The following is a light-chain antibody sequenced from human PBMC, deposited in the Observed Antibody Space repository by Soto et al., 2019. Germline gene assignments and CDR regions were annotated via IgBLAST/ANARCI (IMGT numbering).Light chain of an antibody. CDR1: QRVSSN. V-gene: IGKV3-15*01. J-gene: IGKJ1*01. CDR3: QQYENGPRT. CDR2: GAS. Sequence: EIVMTQSPATLSVSPGERATLSCRASQRVSSNLAWYQQIPGQAPRLLISGASTRATGIPARFSGSGSETEFTLTISSLQSEEFAVYYCQQYENGPRTFGQGTKV.